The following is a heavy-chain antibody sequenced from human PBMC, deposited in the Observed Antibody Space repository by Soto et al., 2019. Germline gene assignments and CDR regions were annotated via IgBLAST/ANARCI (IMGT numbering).Heavy chain of an antibody. CDR2: ISAYNGNT. Sequence: GASVKVSCKASGYTFTSYGISGVRQAPGQGLEWMGWISAYNGNTNYAQKLQGRVTMTTDTSTSTAYMELRSLRSDDTAVYYCARSSLYYDFWSGYYFPFGYWGQGTLVTVSS. D-gene: IGHD3-3*01. J-gene: IGHJ4*02. CDR3: ARSSLYYDFWSGYYFPFGY. CDR1: GYTFTSYG. V-gene: IGHV1-18*04.